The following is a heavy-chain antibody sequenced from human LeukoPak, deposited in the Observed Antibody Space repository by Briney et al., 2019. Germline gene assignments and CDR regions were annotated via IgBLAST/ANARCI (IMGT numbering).Heavy chain of an antibody. CDR1: GGSISSSY. V-gene: IGHV4-59*01. CDR2: IHYSGST. J-gene: IGHJ5*02. Sequence: SEALSLTCTVSGGSISSSYWSWIRQPPGKGLEWIGYIHYSGSTNYNPSLKSRVTISVDTSKNQFSLKLNSVTAADTAVYYCARDSGSSPRFDPWGQGTLVTVFS. D-gene: IGHD6-6*01. CDR3: ARDSGSSPRFDP.